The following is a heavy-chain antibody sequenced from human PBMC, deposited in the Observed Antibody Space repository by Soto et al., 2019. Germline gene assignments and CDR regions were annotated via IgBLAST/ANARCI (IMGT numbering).Heavy chain of an antibody. V-gene: IGHV4-59*01. CDR3: ARGRGGTTLDY. CDR1: GGSISSYY. D-gene: IGHD1-7*01. J-gene: IGHJ4*02. CDR2: IYYSGST. Sequence: PSETLSLTCTVSGGSISSYYWSWIRQPPGKGLEWIGYIYYSGSTNYNPSLKSRVTISVDTSKNQFSLKLSSVTAADTAVYYCARGRGGTTLDYWGQGTLVTVSS.